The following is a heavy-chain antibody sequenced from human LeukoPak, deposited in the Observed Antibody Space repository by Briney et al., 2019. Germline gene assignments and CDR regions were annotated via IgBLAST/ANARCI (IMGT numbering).Heavy chain of an antibody. CDR3: AKDRLLLARGVIDAFDI. V-gene: IGHV3-30*18. J-gene: IGHJ3*02. Sequence: GGSLRLSCAASGFTFSTYGMHWVRQVPGKGLEWVAVTSYDGDNKYFADSVKGRFTISRDNSKNTLYLQMNSLRAEDTAVYYCAKDRLLLARGVIDAFDIWGQGTMVTVSS. D-gene: IGHD3-10*01. CDR2: TSYDGDNK. CDR1: GFTFSTYG.